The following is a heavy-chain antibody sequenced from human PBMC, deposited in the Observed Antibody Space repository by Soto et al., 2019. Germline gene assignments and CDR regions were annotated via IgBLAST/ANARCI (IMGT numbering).Heavy chain of an antibody. CDR1: GYSFTDYH. Sequence: ASVKVSCKASGYSFTDYHIHWVRQAPGQGLEWLGRINPKSGGTSTAQKFQGWVTVTTDTSISTASMELTRLTSDDTAIYYCARGDSTDCSNGVCSFFYNHDMDVWGQGTTVTVSS. J-gene: IGHJ6*02. CDR3: ARGDSTDCSNGVCSFFYNHDMDV. V-gene: IGHV1-2*04. D-gene: IGHD2-8*01. CDR2: INPKSGGT.